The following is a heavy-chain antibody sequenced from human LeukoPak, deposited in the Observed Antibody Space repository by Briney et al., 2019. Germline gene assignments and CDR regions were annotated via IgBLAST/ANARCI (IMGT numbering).Heavy chain of an antibody. Sequence: PGRSLRLSCAASGFTFDDYAMHWVRQAPGKGLEWVSGISWNSGSIGYADSVKGRFTTSRDNAKNSLYLQMNSLRAEDTALYYCAKAHSSSRYYYYYMDVWGKGTTVTVSS. CDR2: ISWNSGSI. CDR3: AKAHSSSRYYYYYMDV. D-gene: IGHD6-13*01. V-gene: IGHV3-9*01. CDR1: GFTFDDYA. J-gene: IGHJ6*03.